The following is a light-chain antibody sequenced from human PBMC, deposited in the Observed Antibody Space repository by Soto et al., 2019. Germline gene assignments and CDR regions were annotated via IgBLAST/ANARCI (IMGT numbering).Light chain of an antibody. CDR1: QSIRSY. CDR2: AAS. Sequence: DIQMTQSPSSLSASVVDRVTITCLASQSIRSYLNWYQQKPWKAPKLLIYAASSLQTLFSSIFSGSGSGTDFTLTISNLQPEDFATYYCQQTSSTPTFGGGTKVDIK. CDR3: QQTSSTPT. V-gene: IGKV1-39*01. J-gene: IGKJ4*01.